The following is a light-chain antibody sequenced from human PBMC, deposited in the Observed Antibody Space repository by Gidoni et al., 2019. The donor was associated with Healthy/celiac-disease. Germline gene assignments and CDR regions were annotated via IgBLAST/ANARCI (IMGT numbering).Light chain of an antibody. CDR3: QSYDSSNQV. CDR2: EDN. J-gene: IGLJ6*01. V-gene: IGLV6-57*02. Sequence: NFMLTQPHSVSESPGKTVTISCTGSSGSIASNYVQWYQQRPGSAPTTVIYEDNQRPSGVPDRFSGSIDSSSNSASLTISGLKTEDEADYYWQSYDSSNQVFGSGTKVTVL. CDR1: SGSIASNY.